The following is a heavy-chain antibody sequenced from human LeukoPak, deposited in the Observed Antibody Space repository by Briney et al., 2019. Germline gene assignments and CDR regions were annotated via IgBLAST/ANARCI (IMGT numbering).Heavy chain of an antibody. CDR2: ISAYNGNT. CDR1: GYTFTSYD. V-gene: IGHV1-18*01. Sequence: PGASVKVSCKASGYTFTSYDINWVRQATGQGLEWMGWISAYNGNTNYAQKLQGRVTMTTDTSTSTAYMELRSLRSDDTAVYYCAGGYSSSYYFDYWGQGTLVTVSS. CDR3: AGGYSSSYYFDY. D-gene: IGHD6-6*01. J-gene: IGHJ4*02.